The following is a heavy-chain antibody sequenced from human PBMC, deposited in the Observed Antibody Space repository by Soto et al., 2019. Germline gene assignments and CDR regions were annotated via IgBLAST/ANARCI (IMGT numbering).Heavy chain of an antibody. CDR3: AREYTAWPLAYGLDV. CDR1: GFTVSTDS. D-gene: IGHD2-2*02. V-gene: IGHV3-21*01. CDR2: ISSRSDI. Sequence: GGALILSCVDSGFTVSTDSINWVRQARGKGLEWVSSISSRSDIYYADSVKGRFTISRDNAKNSVSPQMNSLRAEDTAVYYCAREYTAWPLAYGLDVWGQGTTVTVSS. J-gene: IGHJ6*02.